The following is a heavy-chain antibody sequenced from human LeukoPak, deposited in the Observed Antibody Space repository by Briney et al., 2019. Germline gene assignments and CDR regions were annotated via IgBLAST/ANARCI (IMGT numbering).Heavy chain of an antibody. D-gene: IGHD6-19*01. J-gene: IGHJ1*01. V-gene: IGHV3-64*01. CDR2: ISKNGGNT. CDR3: ARVDSGSACAS. Sequence: GGSLRLSCAASGFTLSSYSMHWVRQAPGKGLEFVSAISKNGGNTYYANSVKGRFTISRDISKNMLYLQMGGLRPEDMAVYYCARVDSGSACASWGQGILVTVSS. CDR1: GFTLSSYS.